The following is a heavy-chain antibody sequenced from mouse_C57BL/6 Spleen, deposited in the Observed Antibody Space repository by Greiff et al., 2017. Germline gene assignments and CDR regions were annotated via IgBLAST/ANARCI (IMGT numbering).Heavy chain of an antibody. V-gene: IGHV1-66*01. CDR2: IYPGCGNT. Sequence: QVQLQQSGPELVKPGASVKISCKASGYSFTSYYIHWVKPRPGQGLEWIGWIYPGCGNTKYNEKFKGKATLTADTSSSTAYMQLSSLTSEDSAVYYCARGGRGFDYWGQGTTLTVSS. CDR1: GYSFTSYY. CDR3: ARGGRGFDY. J-gene: IGHJ2*01.